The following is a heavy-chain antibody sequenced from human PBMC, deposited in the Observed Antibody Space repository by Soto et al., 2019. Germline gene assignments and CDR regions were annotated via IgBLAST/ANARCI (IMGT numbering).Heavy chain of an antibody. CDR3: ARVPGRL. Sequence: QLVETGGGLIQPGTSLTLSCAASGFSVSRNYMTWVRQAPGKGLEWVSFVYIGGATFCADSVKGRFILSRDDSQNTMYLQMNNLRAEDTAIYYCARVPGRLWGRGTLVTVAS. CDR1: GFSVSRNY. CDR2: VYIGGAT. V-gene: IGHV3-53*02. J-gene: IGHJ4*02. D-gene: IGHD3-10*01.